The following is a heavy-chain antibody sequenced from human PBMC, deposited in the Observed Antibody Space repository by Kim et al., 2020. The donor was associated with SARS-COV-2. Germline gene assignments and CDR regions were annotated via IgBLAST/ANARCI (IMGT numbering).Heavy chain of an antibody. CDR3: ARDRADCGGDCYYYGMDV. J-gene: IGHJ6*02. Sequence: KGRSTIPRDNAKNSLYLQMNSLRAEDTAVYYCARDRADCGGDCYYYGMDVWGQGTTVTVSS. D-gene: IGHD2-21*01. V-gene: IGHV3-11*04.